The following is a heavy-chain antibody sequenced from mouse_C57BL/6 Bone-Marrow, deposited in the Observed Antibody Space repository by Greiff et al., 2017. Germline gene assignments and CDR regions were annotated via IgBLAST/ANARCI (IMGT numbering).Heavy chain of an antibody. D-gene: IGHD1-1*01. CDR1: GYTFTSYW. CDR2: IDPNSGGP. CDR3: ARGPIYYYGSSYDFDY. V-gene: IGHV1-72*01. Sequence: QVQLQQPGAELVKPGASVKLSCKASGYTFTSYWMHWVKQRPGRGLEWIGRIDPNSGGPKYNEKFQSKATLTVDKPTSTAYMQLSSLTSEDSAVYYCARGPIYYYGSSYDFDYWGQGTTLTVSS. J-gene: IGHJ2*01.